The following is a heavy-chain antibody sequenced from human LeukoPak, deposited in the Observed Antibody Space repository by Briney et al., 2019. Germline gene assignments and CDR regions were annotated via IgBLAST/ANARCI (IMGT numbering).Heavy chain of an antibody. CDR1: GITFRSYG. Sequence: GGSLRLSCAASGITFRSYGMHWVRQAPGKGLEWVSGITGSGANTYYADSVKGRFTISRDNSKNTLSLQMNSLRAEDTAVYYCASLMSRVIVTGDFDNWGQGNLVTVSS. J-gene: IGHJ4*02. CDR2: ITGSGANT. V-gene: IGHV3-23*01. CDR3: ASLMSRVIVTGDFDN. D-gene: IGHD1-14*01.